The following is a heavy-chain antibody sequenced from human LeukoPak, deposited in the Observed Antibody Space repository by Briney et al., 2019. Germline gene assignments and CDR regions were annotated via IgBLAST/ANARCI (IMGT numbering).Heavy chain of an antibody. Sequence: PGGSLRLSCAASGFTFSSYWMSWVRQAPGKGLEWVANIKQDGSEKYYVDSVKGRFTISRDNAKNSLYLQMNSLRAEDTAVYYCARDVSPSSGSYLAEFDYWGQGTLVTVSS. D-gene: IGHD6-6*01. V-gene: IGHV3-7*01. CDR1: GFTFSSYW. CDR3: ARDVSPSSGSYLAEFDY. CDR2: IKQDGSEK. J-gene: IGHJ4*02.